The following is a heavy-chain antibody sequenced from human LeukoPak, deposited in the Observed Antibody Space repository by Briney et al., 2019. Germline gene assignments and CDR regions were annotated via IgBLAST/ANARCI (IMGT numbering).Heavy chain of an antibody. J-gene: IGHJ6*02. V-gene: IGHV3-23*01. D-gene: IGHD2-2*01. CDR1: GFTFSSYA. CDR2: ISGSGGST. Sequence: PGGSLRLSCAASGFTFSSYAMSWVRQAPGKGLEWVSAISGSGGSTYYADSVKGRFTISRDNSKNTLYLQMNSLRAEDTAVYYCAKDIGYCSSTSCASYYYYGMDVWGQGTTVTVSS. CDR3: AKDIGYCSSTSCASYYYYGMDV.